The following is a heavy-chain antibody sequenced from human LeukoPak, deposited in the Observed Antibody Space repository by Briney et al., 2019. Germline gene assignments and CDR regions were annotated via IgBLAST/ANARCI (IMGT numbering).Heavy chain of an antibody. CDR2: IYHSGST. V-gene: IGHV4-4*02. J-gene: IGHJ4*02. CDR3: ARGVYCSGGSCYALLDY. D-gene: IGHD2-15*01. Sequence: SETLSLTCAVSGGSISSSNWWSWVRQPSGKGLEWIGEIYHSGSTNYNPSLKSRVTISVDKSKNQFSLKLSSVTAADTAVYYCARGVYCSGGSCYALLDYWGQGTLVTVSS. CDR1: GGSISSSNW.